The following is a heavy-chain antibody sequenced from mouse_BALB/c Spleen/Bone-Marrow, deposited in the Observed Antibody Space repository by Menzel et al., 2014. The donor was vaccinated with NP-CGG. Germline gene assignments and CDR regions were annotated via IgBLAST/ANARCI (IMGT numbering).Heavy chain of an antibody. V-gene: IGHV5-9-4*01. CDR3: VRDSSGYFDY. J-gene: IGHJ2*01. D-gene: IGHD3-1*01. CDR2: IRSGGSYT. Sequence: EVQGVESGGGLVKPGGSLKLSCAASGFTFSYYAMSWVRQSPERRLERVAEIRSGGSYTYYPDTVTGRFTISRDNAKNTLYLEMSSLRSEDTAMYYCVRDSSGYFDYWGQGTTLTVSS. CDR1: GFTFSYYA.